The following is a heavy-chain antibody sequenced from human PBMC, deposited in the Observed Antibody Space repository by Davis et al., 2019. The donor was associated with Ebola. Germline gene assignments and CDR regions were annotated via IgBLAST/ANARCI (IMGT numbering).Heavy chain of an antibody. Sequence: GESLKISCKGSGYSFTSYWIGWVRQMPGKGLEWMGIIYPGDSDTRYSPSLQGQVTISADKSISTAYLQWSSLKASDTAMYYCARHGERGSSYYYYGMDVWGQGTTVTVSS. J-gene: IGHJ6*02. V-gene: IGHV5-51*01. D-gene: IGHD6-6*01. CDR3: ARHGERGSSYYYYGMDV. CDR1: GYSFTSYW. CDR2: IYPGDSDT.